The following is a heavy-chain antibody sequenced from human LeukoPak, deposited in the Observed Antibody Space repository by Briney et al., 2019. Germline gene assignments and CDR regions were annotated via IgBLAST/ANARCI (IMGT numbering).Heavy chain of an antibody. J-gene: IGHJ3*02. CDR3: AKDLDVPYYYGWGRDAFDN. Sequence: PGGSLRLSCAASGFTFSSYGMDWVRKSPGKGLEWVAVTSYDGSKKYYADPVKGRFTISRDNSKNRLSLQMNSLRAEDTAVYYCAKDLDVPYYYGWGRDAFDNWGQGTMVTVSS. CDR1: GFTFSSYG. V-gene: IGHV3-30*18. D-gene: IGHD3-10*01. CDR2: TSYDGSKK.